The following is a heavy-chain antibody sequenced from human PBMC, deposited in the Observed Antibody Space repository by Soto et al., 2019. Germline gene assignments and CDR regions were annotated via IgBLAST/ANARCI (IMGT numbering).Heavy chain of an antibody. CDR1: GGSISSYY. V-gene: IGHV4-59*01. J-gene: IGHJ4*02. CDR2: IYYSGST. D-gene: IGHD2-15*01. CDR3: ARRYGGNFDY. Sequence: QVQLQESGPGLVKPSETLSLTCTVSGGSISSYYWGWIRQPPGNGLEWIGYIYYSGSTNYNPSLKSRVTISVDTSKNQFSLKLSSVTATDTAVYYCARRYGGNFDYWGQGTLVTVSS.